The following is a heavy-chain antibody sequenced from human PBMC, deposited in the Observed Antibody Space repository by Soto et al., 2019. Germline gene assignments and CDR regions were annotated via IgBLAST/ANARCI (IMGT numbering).Heavy chain of an antibody. J-gene: IGHJ4*02. V-gene: IGHV1-3*01. D-gene: IGHD6-19*01. CDR1: GYTFTSYA. CDR2: INAGSGNT. Sequence: ASVKVSCKASGYTFTSYARQWVRQAHGQRLEWMGWINAGSGNTKYSQKFQGRVTITRDTSASTAYMELSSLRSEDTAVYYCARDWYSSGWRMVYWGQGTLVTVYS. CDR3: ARDWYSSGWRMVY.